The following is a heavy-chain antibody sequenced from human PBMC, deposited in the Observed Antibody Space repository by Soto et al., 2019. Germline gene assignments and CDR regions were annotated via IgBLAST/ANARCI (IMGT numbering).Heavy chain of an antibody. CDR1: GLTFNDYS. Sequence: GGSLRLSCEASGLTFNDYSMDWVRQAPEKGLEWVSSISSSGTYIYYADSVKGRFAISRDNANNVMYLQMDTLRAEDTAVYYCVRAGHVFDVHYYGMDLWGQGTTVTVSS. CDR3: VRAGHVFDVHYYGMDL. J-gene: IGHJ6*02. CDR2: ISSSGTYI. D-gene: IGHD3-10*01. V-gene: IGHV3-21*01.